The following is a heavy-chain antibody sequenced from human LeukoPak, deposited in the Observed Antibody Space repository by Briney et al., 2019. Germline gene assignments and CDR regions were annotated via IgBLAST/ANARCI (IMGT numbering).Heavy chain of an antibody. J-gene: IGHJ3*02. V-gene: IGHV3-64D*06. CDR2: ISSEGRST. CDR3: VPDAFDI. CDR1: GFTFSNYA. Sequence: GGSLRLSCSASGFTFSNYAMHWVRRAPGKGLEYVSAISSEGRSTYYAGSVKGRFTISRDNSKNTLYLQMSSLRADDTAVYYCVPDAFDIWGQGTMVTVSS.